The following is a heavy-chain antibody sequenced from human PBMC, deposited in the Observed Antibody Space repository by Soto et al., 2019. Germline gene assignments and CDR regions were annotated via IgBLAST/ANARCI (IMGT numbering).Heavy chain of an antibody. CDR2: IYSGGTT. Sequence: EVQVVESGGGLSQPGGSLRLSCVVSGFTDSSTNYMSWVRQAPGKGLEWVSVIYSGGTTFYADSVKGRFTISRDNSKNTLYLQMNSLRAEDTAVYYCRGYGYWGQGTLVTVSS. V-gene: IGHV3-53*01. J-gene: IGHJ4*02. D-gene: IGHD5-12*01. CDR3: RGYGY. CDR1: GFTDSSTNY.